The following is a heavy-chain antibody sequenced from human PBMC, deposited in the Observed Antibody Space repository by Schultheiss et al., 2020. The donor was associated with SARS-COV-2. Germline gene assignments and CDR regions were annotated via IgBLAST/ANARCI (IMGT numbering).Heavy chain of an antibody. V-gene: IGHV4-30-4*01. CDR1: GGSISSGDYY. CDR3: ARGGNWFDP. J-gene: IGHJ5*02. Sequence: SETLSLTCTVSGGSISSGDYYWSWIRQPPGKGLAWIGYTYYSGSTYYNPSLKSRVTISVDRSKNQFSLRLSSVTAADTAVYYCARGGNWFDPWGQGTLVTVSS. CDR2: TYYSGST.